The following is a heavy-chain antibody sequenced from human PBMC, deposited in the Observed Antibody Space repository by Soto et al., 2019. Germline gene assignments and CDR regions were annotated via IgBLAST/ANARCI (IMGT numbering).Heavy chain of an antibody. CDR3: AGQIGAMVTRNGKPPKGKIDY. Sequence: GGSLRLSCAASGFTFSSYAMSWVRQAPGKGLEWVSAISGSGGSTYYADSVKGRFTISRDNSKNTLYLQMNSLRAEDTAVYYCAGQIGAMVTRNGKPPKGKIDYWGQGTLVTVSS. J-gene: IGHJ4*02. V-gene: IGHV3-23*01. CDR1: GFTFSSYA. D-gene: IGHD5-18*01. CDR2: ISGSGGST.